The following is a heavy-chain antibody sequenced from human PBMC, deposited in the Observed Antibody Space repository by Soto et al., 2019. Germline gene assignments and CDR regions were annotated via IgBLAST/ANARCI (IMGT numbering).Heavy chain of an antibody. D-gene: IGHD3-9*01. V-gene: IGHV4-59*01. CDR3: ARLADITGWPFDP. Sequence: QVQLQESGPGLVKPSETLSLTCSVSGASINKDYWTWIRQPPGKGLEWMGYISNNGRTEYNPPLTXRXTFPLDRSRNQLSLRLTSMITADTSIYFCARLADITGWPFDPLCQGTLVAVSS. CDR2: ISNNGRT. J-gene: IGHJ5*02. CDR1: GASINKDY.